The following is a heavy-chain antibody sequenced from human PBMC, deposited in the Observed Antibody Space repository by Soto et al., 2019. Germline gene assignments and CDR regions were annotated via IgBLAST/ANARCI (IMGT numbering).Heavy chain of an antibody. V-gene: IGHV3-30*18. CDR1: GFTFTSYG. CDR2: ISYDGSNK. Sequence: QVQLVESGGGVVQPGRSLRLSCAASGFTFTSYGMHWVRQAPGKGLEWVAVISYDGSNKYYADSVKGRFTISRDNSKNTLYLQMNSLRAEDTAVYYCAKTVAGTRQACDYWGQGTLVTVSS. D-gene: IGHD6-19*01. CDR3: AKTVAGTRQACDY. J-gene: IGHJ4*02.